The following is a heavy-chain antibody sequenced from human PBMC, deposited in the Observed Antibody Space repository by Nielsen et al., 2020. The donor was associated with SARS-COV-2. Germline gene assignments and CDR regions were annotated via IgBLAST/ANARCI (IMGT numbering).Heavy chain of an antibody. CDR3: ARAGLVGGIAATTSPYYYYYLDF. D-gene: IGHD6-25*01. J-gene: IGHJ6*03. V-gene: IGHV4-59*12. CDR2: IFSGTT. Sequence: GSLRLSCTVSGDSISRSFWYWVRQSPRKGLEWIGFIFSGTTKNNPSLKSRVTISEDTSKNQFSLSLSSVTAADTAVYYCARAGLVGGIAATTSPYYYYYLDFWGQGTTVTVSS. CDR1: GDSISRSF.